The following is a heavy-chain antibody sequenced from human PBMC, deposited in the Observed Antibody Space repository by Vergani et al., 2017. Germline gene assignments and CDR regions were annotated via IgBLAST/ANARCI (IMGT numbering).Heavy chain of an antibody. J-gene: IGHJ6*04. D-gene: IGHD5-12*01. CDR3: AKTKPGNSGYDYLYYYHAMDV. CDR1: GFTFNHYA. CDR2: ISGSGGST. Sequence: EVQLLESGGDLVQPGGSLRLSCAASGFTFNHYAMNWVRQAPGKGLEWVSGISGSGGSTYYAGSVKGRFTISRDSSENTLYLQMNSLSAGDTAVYYCAKTKPGNSGYDYLYYYHAMDVGGKETRVTVSS. V-gene: IGHV3-23*01.